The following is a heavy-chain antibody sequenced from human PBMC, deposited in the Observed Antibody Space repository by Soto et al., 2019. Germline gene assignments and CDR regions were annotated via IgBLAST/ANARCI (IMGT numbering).Heavy chain of an antibody. D-gene: IGHD3-10*01. CDR1: GYTFTSYG. CDR2: ISAYNGNT. V-gene: IGHV1-18*01. Sequence: QVQLVQSGAEVKKPGASVKVSCKASGYTFTSYGISWVRQAPGQGLEWMGWISAYNGNTNYAQKLQGRVTMTTDTSTSTAYMELRSLRSDDTDVYYCARVFMGSGSYPKIYYYYYYMDVWGKGTTVTVSS. J-gene: IGHJ6*03. CDR3: ARVFMGSGSYPKIYYYYYYMDV.